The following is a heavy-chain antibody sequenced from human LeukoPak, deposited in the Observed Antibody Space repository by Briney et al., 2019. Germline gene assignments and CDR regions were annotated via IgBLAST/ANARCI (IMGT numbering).Heavy chain of an antibody. D-gene: IGHD3-3*01. J-gene: IGHJ4*02. CDR1: GYTFTGYY. Sequence: ASVKVSCKASGYTFTGYYMHWVRRAPGQGLEWMGWINPNSGGTDYAQKFQGRVTMTRDTSISTAYMELSRLRSDDTAVYYCAREATIFGVVINGMNCFDYWGQGTLVTVSS. CDR3: AREATIFGVVINGMNCFDY. CDR2: INPNSGGT. V-gene: IGHV1-2*02.